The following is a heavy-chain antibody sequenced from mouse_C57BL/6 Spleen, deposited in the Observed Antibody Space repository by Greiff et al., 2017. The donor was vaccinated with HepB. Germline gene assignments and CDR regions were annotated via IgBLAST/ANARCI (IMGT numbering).Heavy chain of an antibody. CDR3: ARWAQVYYFDY. Sequence: VQLQQSGAELVKPGASVKISCKASGYAFSSYWMNWVKQRPGKGLEWIGQIYPGDGDTNYNGKFKGKATLTADKSSSTAYMQLSSLTSEDSAVYFCARWAQVYYFDYWGQGTTLTVSS. D-gene: IGHD3-2*02. V-gene: IGHV1-80*01. J-gene: IGHJ2*01. CDR1: GYAFSSYW. CDR2: IYPGDGDT.